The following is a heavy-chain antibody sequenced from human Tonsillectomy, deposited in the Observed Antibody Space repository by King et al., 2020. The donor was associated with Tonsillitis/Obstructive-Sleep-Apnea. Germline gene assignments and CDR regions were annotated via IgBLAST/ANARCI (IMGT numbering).Heavy chain of an antibody. D-gene: IGHD3-10*01. CDR2: INPSGGST. CDR3: ARVGGSGSSYFDY. CDR1: GYTFTSYY. Sequence: VQLVESGAEVKKPGASVKVSCKASGYTFTSYYMHWVRQAPGQGLEWMGIINPSGGSTNYAQKFQGRDTMTRDTSTSTVYMELSSLTSEDTAVYYCARVGGSGSSYFDYWGQGTLVTVSS. V-gene: IGHV1-46*01. J-gene: IGHJ4*02.